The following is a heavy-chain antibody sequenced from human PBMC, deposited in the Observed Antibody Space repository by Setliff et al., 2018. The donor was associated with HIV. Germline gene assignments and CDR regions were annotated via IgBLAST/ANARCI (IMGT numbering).Heavy chain of an antibody. CDR3: TTYSSVYYHSDC. J-gene: IGHJ4*02. CDR2: IKSKSDGGAV. CDR1: GFTFRNAW. V-gene: IGHV3-15*06. D-gene: IGHD3-22*01. Sequence: PGGSLRLSCAASGFTFRNAWMSWVRQAPGKGLEWVGRIKSKSDGGAVHYAAPVKGRFTISRDGSQDTLYLEMNSLTNEDTAMYYCTTYSSVYYHSDCWGQGTLVTVSS.